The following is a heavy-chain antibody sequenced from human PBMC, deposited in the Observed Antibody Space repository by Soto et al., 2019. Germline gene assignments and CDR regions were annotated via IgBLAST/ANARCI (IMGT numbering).Heavy chain of an antibody. Sequence: PGGSLRLSCAASGFTLSNYPMSWVRQAPGKGLEWVSSLSAGGDTTYYADSVKGRFTISRDNSKNTLYLQMSSLRAEDTAVYYCVIGYYFDYWGQGTLVTVSS. CDR1: GFTLSNYP. J-gene: IGHJ4*02. CDR2: LSAGGDTT. V-gene: IGHV3-23*01. CDR3: VIGYYFDY.